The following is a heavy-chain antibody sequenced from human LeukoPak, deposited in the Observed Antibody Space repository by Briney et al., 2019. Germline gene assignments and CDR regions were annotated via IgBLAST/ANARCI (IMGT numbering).Heavy chain of an antibody. CDR1: GGSISSYY. CDR3: ARVKLERGKSIWFDP. CDR2: IYYSGST. J-gene: IGHJ5*02. V-gene: IGHV4-59*01. Sequence: SETLSLTCTVSGGSISSYYWSWIRQPPGKGLEWIGYIYYSGSTNYNPSLESRGTISVETSKNQFALKLSSVTAADTAVYYCARVKLERGKSIWFDPWGQGTLVTVSS. D-gene: IGHD1-1*01.